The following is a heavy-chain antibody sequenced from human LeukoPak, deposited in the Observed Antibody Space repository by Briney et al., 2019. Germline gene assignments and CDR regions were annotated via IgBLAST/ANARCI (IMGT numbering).Heavy chain of an antibody. CDR2: IYYSGST. Sequence: PSETLSLTCTVSGGSMSSYYWAWIRQPPGKGLEWNGYIYYSGSTNYNPSLKSRVTMSVDTSKNQFSLKLTSVTAAATAVYYCARHGQVWLMCLDVWGKGATVTVSS. V-gene: IGHV4-59*08. CDR3: ARHGQVWLMCLDV. D-gene: IGHD5-18*01. J-gene: IGHJ6*04. CDR1: GGSMSSYY.